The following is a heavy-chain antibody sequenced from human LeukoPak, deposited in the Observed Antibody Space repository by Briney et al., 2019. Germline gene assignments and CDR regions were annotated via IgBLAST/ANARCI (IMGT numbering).Heavy chain of an antibody. Sequence: GGSLRLSCADSGFTFDDYGMSRVRQAPGKGLEWVSGINWNGGSTGYADSVKGRFTISRDNAKNSLYLQMNSLRAEDTALYYCARIAAAGTNYYYYMDVWGKGTTVTVSS. J-gene: IGHJ6*03. CDR3: ARIAAAGTNYYYYMDV. CDR2: INWNGGST. CDR1: GFTFDDYG. D-gene: IGHD6-13*01. V-gene: IGHV3-20*04.